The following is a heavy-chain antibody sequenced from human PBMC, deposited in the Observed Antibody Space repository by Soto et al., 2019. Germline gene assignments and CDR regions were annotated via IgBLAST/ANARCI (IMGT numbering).Heavy chain of an antibody. CDR2: ISGSGGST. CDR1: GFTFSSYA. V-gene: IGHV3-23*01. J-gene: IGHJ6*02. Sequence: GGSLRLSGAASGFTFSSYAMSWVRQAPGKGLEWVSAISGSGGSTYYADSVKGRFTISRDNSKNTLYLQMNSLRAEDTAVYYCAKAPGIAAAPVGVMDVWGRGTTVTVSS. D-gene: IGHD6-13*01. CDR3: AKAPGIAAAPVGVMDV.